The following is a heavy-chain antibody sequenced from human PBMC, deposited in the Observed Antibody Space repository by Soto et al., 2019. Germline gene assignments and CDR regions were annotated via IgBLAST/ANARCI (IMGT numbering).Heavy chain of an antibody. Sequence: GGSLRLSCAASGFTFSTYGMHWVRQAPGKGLEWVAVISYDGSNKYYADSVKGRFTISRDNSKNTLYLQMNSLRAEDTAVYYCAKAHDYWGQGTLVTVSS. J-gene: IGHJ4*02. CDR2: ISYDGSNK. V-gene: IGHV3-30*18. CDR1: GFTFSTYG. CDR3: AKAHDY.